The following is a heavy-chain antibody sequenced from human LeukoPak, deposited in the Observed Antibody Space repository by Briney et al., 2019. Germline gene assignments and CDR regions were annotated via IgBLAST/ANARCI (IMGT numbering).Heavy chain of an antibody. D-gene: IGHD6-19*01. CDR2: TNPNSGGT. J-gene: IGHJ4*02. CDR1: GYTFTGYY. CDR3: ARGPDYSSGWTYYFDY. Sequence: ASVKVSCKASGYTFTGYYMHWVRQAPGQGLEWMGWTNPNSGGTNYAQKFQGRVTMTRDTSISTAYMELSRLRSDDTAVYYCARGPDYSSGWTYYFDYWGQGTLVTVSS. V-gene: IGHV1-2*02.